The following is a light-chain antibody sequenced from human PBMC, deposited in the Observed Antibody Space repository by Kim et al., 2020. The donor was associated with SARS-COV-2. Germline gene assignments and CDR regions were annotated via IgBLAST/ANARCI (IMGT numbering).Light chain of an antibody. J-gene: IGLJ3*02. CDR2: QHT. CDR1: NLVDKF. V-gene: IGLV3-1*01. CDR3: QAWDNNAAV. Sequence: SVSPGQTVTFTCSGSNLVDKFAYWYQKKAGQSPVLVISQHTKRPSGISQRFSGSSSGNTATLTISRAQTMDEADYYCQAWDNNAAVFGGGTKLTVL.